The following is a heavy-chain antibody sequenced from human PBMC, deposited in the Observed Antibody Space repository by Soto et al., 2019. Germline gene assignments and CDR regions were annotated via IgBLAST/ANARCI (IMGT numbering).Heavy chain of an antibody. CDR2: IYPGGSDI. Sequence: GESLKISCKGSGYSFTSFWIGWVRQMPGKGLEWMGIIYPGGSDIKYSPSFEGQVTISVDKSISTAYLQWSSLKASDTAMYYCARPLTSQGAFDIWGQGTRVTVSS. CDR1: GYSFTSFW. CDR3: ARPLTSQGAFDI. V-gene: IGHV5-51*01. J-gene: IGHJ3*02. D-gene: IGHD3-3*01.